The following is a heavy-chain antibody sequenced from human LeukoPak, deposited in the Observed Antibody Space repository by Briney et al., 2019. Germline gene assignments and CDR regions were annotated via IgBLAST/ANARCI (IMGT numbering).Heavy chain of an antibody. Sequence: ASVKVSCKASGYTFTNYYIHWMRQAPGQGLEWMGIINPSGGSNSNARNFQGRVTMTRDTSTSTVYMEMSSLRYEDTAVYYCARVGDSSNSWFDPWGQGTLVTVSS. V-gene: IGHV1-46*01. J-gene: IGHJ5*02. CDR2: INPSGGSN. CDR1: GYTFTNYY. CDR3: ARVGDSSNSWFDP. D-gene: IGHD6-19*01.